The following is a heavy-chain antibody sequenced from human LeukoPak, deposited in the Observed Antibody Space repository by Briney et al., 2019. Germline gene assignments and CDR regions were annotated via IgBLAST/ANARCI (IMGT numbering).Heavy chain of an antibody. J-gene: IGHJ6*03. V-gene: IGHV4-61*01. CDR2: IYYSGST. D-gene: IGHD2-2*01. Sequence: NPSETLSLTCTVSGYSISSGYYWGWIRQPPGKGLEWIGYIYYSGSTNYNPSLKSRVTISVDTSKNQFSLKLSSVIAADTAVYYCARTTEGYCSSASCFGFSYSYYMDVWGKGTTVTISS. CDR3: ARTTEGYCSSASCFGFSYSYYMDV. CDR1: GYSISSGYY.